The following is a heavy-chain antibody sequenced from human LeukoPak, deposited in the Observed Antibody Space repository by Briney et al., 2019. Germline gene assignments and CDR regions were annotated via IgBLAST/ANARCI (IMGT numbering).Heavy chain of an antibody. Sequence: ASVKVSCKASGGTFSSYAISWVRQAPGQGLEWMGGIIPIFGTANYAQKFQGRVTITTDESTSTAYMELSSLRSEDTAVYYCAKAPSLLWFGELSLDYFDYWGQGTLVTVSS. J-gene: IGHJ4*02. V-gene: IGHV1-69*05. D-gene: IGHD3-10*01. CDR1: GGTFSSYA. CDR3: AKAPSLLWFGELSLDYFDY. CDR2: IIPIFGTA.